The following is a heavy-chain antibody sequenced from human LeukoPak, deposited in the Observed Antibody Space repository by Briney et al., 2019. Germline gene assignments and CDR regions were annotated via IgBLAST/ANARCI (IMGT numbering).Heavy chain of an antibody. CDR1: GYTFTGYY. V-gene: IGHV1-2*02. J-gene: IGHJ4*02. CDR2: MNPNSGGT. Sequence: GASVKVSCKASGYTFTGYYLHGLRQAPGQGPEWMGRMNPNSGGTSYAQKFQGRVTMTRDTSISTAYMELSVLTSDDTAVYYCAYPDGFDYWGQGTLVTVSS. CDR3: AYPDGFDY.